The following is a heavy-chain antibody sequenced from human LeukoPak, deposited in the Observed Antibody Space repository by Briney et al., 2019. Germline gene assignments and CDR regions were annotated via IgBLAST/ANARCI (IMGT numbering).Heavy chain of an antibody. D-gene: IGHD6-19*01. J-gene: IGHJ5*02. CDR1: GFTFSSYA. CDR2: ISYDGSNK. Sequence: GRSLRLSCAASGFTFSSYAMHWVRQAPGKGLEWVAVISYDGSNKYYADSVKGRFTISRDNSKNTLYLQMNSLRAEDTAVYYCARDRPPIGIAVAEAEHWFDPWGQGTLVTVSS. CDR3: ARDRPPIGIAVAEAEHWFDP. V-gene: IGHV3-30-3*01.